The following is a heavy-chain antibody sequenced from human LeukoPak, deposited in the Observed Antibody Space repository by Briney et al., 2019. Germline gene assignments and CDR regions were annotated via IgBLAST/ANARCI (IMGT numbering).Heavy chain of an antibody. D-gene: IGHD3/OR15-3a*01. V-gene: IGHV4-39*01. Sequence: SETLSLTCTVSGVSISSSTSYWGWIRQPPGKGLEWIGSIYYTGNTYYNASLKSRVTISIDTSKNQISLRPTSVTATDTAMYYCARQTGSGLFTLPGGQGTLVTVSS. CDR1: GVSISSSTSY. J-gene: IGHJ4*02. CDR2: IYYTGNT. CDR3: ARQTGSGLFTLP.